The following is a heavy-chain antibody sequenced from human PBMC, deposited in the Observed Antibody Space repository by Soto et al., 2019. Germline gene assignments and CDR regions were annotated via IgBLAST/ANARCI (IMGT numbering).Heavy chain of an antibody. J-gene: IGHJ3*01. CDR3: ATRPLLPGAP. CDR1: GFTFSSND. Sequence: ESGGGLIQPGGSLRLSCAASGFTFSSNDMNRVRQAPGKGLEWVSLIYSGGSTYYADSVKGRFTISRDNSKNTLYLQMSSLRAEDTAVYYCATRPLLPGAPWGQGTMVTVSS. CDR2: IYSGGST. D-gene: IGHD3-22*01. V-gene: IGHV3-53*01.